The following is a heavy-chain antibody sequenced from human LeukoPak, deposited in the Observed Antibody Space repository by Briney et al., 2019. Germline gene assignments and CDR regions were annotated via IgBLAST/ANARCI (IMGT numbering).Heavy chain of an antibody. CDR1: GYTFTVYY. Sequence: ASVKVSCKASGYTFTVYYIRWVRQAPGQGLEWMGWINPKNGGTKYAQNFQGRVTMTRDTSISTGYMELSRLTSDDTAVYSCARGGLPASFDYWGLGTLVTVSS. D-gene: IGHD2-21*01. V-gene: IGHV1-2*02. CDR3: ARGGLPASFDY. CDR2: INPKNGGT. J-gene: IGHJ4*02.